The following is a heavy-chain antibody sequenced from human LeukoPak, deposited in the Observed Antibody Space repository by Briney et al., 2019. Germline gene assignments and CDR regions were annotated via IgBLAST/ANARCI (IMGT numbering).Heavy chain of an antibody. Sequence: SETLSLTCTVSGGSISSYYWSWIRQPPGKGLEWIGYIYYSGSTNYNPSLKSRVTISVDTSKNQFSLKLSSVTAADPAVYYCASVWFGELSLDPWGQGTLVTVSS. J-gene: IGHJ5*02. D-gene: IGHD3-10*01. CDR3: ASVWFGELSLDP. CDR1: GGSISSYY. V-gene: IGHV4-59*01. CDR2: IYYSGST.